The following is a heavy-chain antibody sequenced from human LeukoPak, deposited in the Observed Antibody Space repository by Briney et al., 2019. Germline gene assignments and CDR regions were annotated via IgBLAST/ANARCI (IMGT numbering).Heavy chain of an antibody. J-gene: IGHJ5*02. D-gene: IGHD2-2*01. Sequence: GGSLRLSCAASGFTFSSYSMNWVRQAPGKGLEWVSSISSSSSYRYYADSVKGRFTISRDNAKNSLYLQMNSLRAEDTAVYYGARDGNVVVPAALDPWGQGTLVTVSS. V-gene: IGHV3-21*01. CDR1: GFTFSSYS. CDR3: ARDGNVVVPAALDP. CDR2: ISSSSSYR.